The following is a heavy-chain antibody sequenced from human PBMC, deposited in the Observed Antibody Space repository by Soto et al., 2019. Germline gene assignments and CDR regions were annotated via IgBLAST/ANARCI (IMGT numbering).Heavy chain of an antibody. Sequence: GPEVKKPGASVKVSCKASGYTFTNYGLTWVRQAPGQGLEWMGWISTYNGHTEYAQKFQDRVTLTTDTSTSTGYMEVRRLRSDDTAIYYCARDNGDSGASLVDFWGQGTLVTVSS. CDR1: GYTFTNYG. V-gene: IGHV1-18*04. CDR2: ISTYNGHT. D-gene: IGHD2-8*01. J-gene: IGHJ4*02. CDR3: ARDNGDSGASLVDF.